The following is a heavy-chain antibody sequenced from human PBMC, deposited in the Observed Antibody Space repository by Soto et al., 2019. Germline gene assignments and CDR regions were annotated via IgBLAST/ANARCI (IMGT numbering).Heavy chain of an antibody. CDR3: AKDRMGAGVRGYFDY. CDR2: IIYDGSTK. Sequence: QVQLVESGGGVVQPGRSLRLSCAASGFTFSSHGMHWVRQAPGKGLEWVAVIIYDGSTKYYADSVKGRFTISRDNSKSTLYLQMNSLRAEDTAVYYCAKDRMGAGVRGYFDYWGQGTLVTVSS. CDR1: GFTFSSHG. D-gene: IGHD3-10*01. V-gene: IGHV3-30*18. J-gene: IGHJ4*02.